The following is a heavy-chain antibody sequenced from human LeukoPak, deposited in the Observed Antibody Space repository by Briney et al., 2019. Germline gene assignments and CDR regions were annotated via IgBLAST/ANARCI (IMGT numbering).Heavy chain of an antibody. CDR3: ARFRRATGTTHYYYYYYMGV. CDR2: ISSSGSTI. J-gene: IGHJ6*03. CDR1: GFTFSSYE. Sequence: GGSLRLSCAASGFTFSSYEMNWVRQAPGKGLEWVSYISSSGSTIYYADSVKGRFTISRDNAKNSLYLQMNSLRAEDTAVYYCARFRRATGTTHYYYYYYMGVWGKGTTVTISS. D-gene: IGHD1-1*01. V-gene: IGHV3-48*03.